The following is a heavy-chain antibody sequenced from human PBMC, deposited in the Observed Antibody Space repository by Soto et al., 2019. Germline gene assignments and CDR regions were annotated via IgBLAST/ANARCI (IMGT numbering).Heavy chain of an antibody. CDR2: IIPIFGTA. V-gene: IGHV1-69*13. CDR1: GGTFSSYA. J-gene: IGHJ5*02. D-gene: IGHD3-3*01. Sequence: SVKVSCKASGGTFSSYAISWVRQAPGQGLEWMGGIIPIFGTANYAQKFQGRVTITADESTSTAYMELSSLRSEDTAVYYCARHNDFWSGYYKWFDPWGQGTLVTVSS. CDR3: ARHNDFWSGYYKWFDP.